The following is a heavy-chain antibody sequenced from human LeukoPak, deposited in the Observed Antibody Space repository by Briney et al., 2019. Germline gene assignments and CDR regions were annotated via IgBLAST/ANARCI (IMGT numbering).Heavy chain of an antibody. CDR1: GGSISSSSYY. D-gene: IGHD6-13*01. Sequence: SETLSLTCTVSGGSISSSSYYWGWIRQPPGKGLEWIGEINHSGSTNYNPSLKSRVTISVDTSKNQFSLKLSSVTAADTAVYYCARLGVAAAGKVSWGQGTLVTVSS. CDR2: INHSGST. V-gene: IGHV4-39*07. J-gene: IGHJ4*02. CDR3: ARLGVAAAGKVS.